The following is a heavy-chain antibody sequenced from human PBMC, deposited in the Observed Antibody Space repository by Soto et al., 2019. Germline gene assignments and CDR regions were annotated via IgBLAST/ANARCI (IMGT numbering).Heavy chain of an antibody. CDR2: ISWDGGST. V-gene: IGHV3-43*01. CDR1: GFTFDDYT. CDR3: AKANHPGRGYKPLPYGMDV. J-gene: IGHJ6*02. D-gene: IGHD5-18*01. Sequence: GGSLRLSCAASGFTFDDYTMHWVRQAPGKGLEWVSLISWDGGSTYYADSVKGRFTISRDNSKNSLYLQMNSLRTEDTALYYCAKANHPGRGYKPLPYGMDVWGQGTTVTVSS.